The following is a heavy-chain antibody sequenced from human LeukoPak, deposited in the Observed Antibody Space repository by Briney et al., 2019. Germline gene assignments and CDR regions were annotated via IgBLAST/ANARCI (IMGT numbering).Heavy chain of an antibody. CDR3: ARGFVVVVPAASPYYYCYYMDV. J-gene: IGHJ6*03. CDR2: MNPNSGNT. D-gene: IGHD2-2*01. Sequence: ASVKVSCKASGYTFTSYDINWVRQATGQGLEWMGWMNPNSGNTGYAQKFQGRVTMTRSTSISTAYMELSSLRSEDTAVYYCARGFVVVVPAASPYYYCYYMDVWGKGTTVTISS. V-gene: IGHV1-8*01. CDR1: GYTFTSYD.